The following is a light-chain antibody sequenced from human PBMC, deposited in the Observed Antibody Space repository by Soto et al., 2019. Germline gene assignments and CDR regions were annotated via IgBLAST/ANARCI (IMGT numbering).Light chain of an antibody. CDR1: QSVGSSY. V-gene: IGKV3-20*01. CDR3: QQYRSSPPELT. Sequence: EIVLTQSPGTLSVSPGERVTLSCRASQSVGSSYLAWYQQRPGQAPSLLIFGASYRATGIPDRFSGSGSGTDFTLTISRLEPEDFAVYYCQQYRSSPPELTFGPGTKVDSK. CDR2: GAS. J-gene: IGKJ3*01.